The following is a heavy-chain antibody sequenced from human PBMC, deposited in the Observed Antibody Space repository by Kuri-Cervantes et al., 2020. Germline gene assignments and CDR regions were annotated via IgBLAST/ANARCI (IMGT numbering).Heavy chain of an antibody. CDR2: IIPIFGTA. CDR3: ARGEGGSGSYYKAQTDY. V-gene: IGHV1-69*13. CDR1: GGTFSSYA. D-gene: IGHD3-10*01. Sequence: SVKVSCKASGGTFSSYAISWVRQAPGQGLEWMGGIIPIFGTANYAQKFQGRVTITADESTSTAYMELSSLRSEDTAVYYCARGEGGSGSYYKAQTDYWGQGTLVTVSS. J-gene: IGHJ4*02.